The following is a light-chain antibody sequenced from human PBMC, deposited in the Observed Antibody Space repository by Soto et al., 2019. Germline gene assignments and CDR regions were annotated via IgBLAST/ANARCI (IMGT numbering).Light chain of an antibody. J-gene: IGLJ2*01. V-gene: IGLV2-14*03. Sequence: QSVLTQPASVSGSPGESITISCTGTSSDVGAYNYVSWYQQHPGKAPKLMIYDVSNRHSGVSNRFSGSKSGNTASLTISGLQAEDEADYYCSSYTSTNSLFGGGTKLTVL. CDR1: SSDVGAYNY. CDR3: SSYTSTNSL. CDR2: DVS.